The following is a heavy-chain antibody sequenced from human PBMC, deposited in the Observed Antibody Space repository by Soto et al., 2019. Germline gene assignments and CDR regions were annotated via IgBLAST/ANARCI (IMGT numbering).Heavy chain of an antibody. J-gene: IGHJ4*02. CDR1: GFTFNNYA. CDR2: ISDSGST. Sequence: GGSLRLSCAASGFTFNNYALSWVRQPPGKGLEWISTISDSGSTYYADSVKGRFIISRDNSRSTVYLQVYSLGAEDTALYFCERFSTLGFCPLSPSLYYFDHGGEGPGVTLSS. V-gene: IGHV3-23*01. D-gene: IGHD3-16*01. CDR3: ERFSTLGFCPLSPSLYYFDH.